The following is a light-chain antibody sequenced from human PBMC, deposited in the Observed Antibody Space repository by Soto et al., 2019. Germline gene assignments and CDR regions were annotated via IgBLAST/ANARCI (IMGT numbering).Light chain of an antibody. J-gene: IGLJ3*02. Sequence: QSVLTQPPSVSAAPGQTVTIFCSGSSSNIGNNYVSWYQQLPGTAPKLLIYENNKRPSGIPDRSSGSKSGTSATLGITGLQTGDEADYYCGTWDSSLSAGVFGGGTKVTVL. CDR1: SSNIGNNY. V-gene: IGLV1-51*02. CDR2: ENN. CDR3: GTWDSSLSAGV.